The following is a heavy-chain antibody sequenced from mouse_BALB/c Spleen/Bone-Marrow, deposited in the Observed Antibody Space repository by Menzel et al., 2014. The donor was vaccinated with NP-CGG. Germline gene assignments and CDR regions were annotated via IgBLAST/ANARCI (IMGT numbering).Heavy chain of an antibody. V-gene: IGHV4-1*02. CDR2: INPDSKTI. Sequence: EVQLVESGGGLVQPGGSLKLSCAASGFDFXRYWMSWVRQAPGKGLEWIGEINPDSKTINYSPSLKDKFIISRDNAKNTLYLQMNKVGSEDTALYYCARLGYYGGFAYWGQGTLVTVSA. D-gene: IGHD2-3*01. J-gene: IGHJ3*01. CDR3: ARLGYYGGFAY. CDR1: GFDFXRYW.